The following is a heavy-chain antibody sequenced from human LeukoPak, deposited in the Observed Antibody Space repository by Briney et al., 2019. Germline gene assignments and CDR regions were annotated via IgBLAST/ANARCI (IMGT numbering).Heavy chain of an antibody. J-gene: IGHJ4*02. CDR3: ASGDYGGNDY. CDR2: MNPNSGNT. CDR1: GYTLTELS. V-gene: IGHV1-8*03. Sequence: ASVKVSCKVSGYTLTELSMHWVRQATGQGLEWMGWMNPNSGNTGYAQKFQGRVTITRNTSISTAYMELSSLRSEDTAVYYCASGDYGGNDYWGQGTLVTVSS. D-gene: IGHD4-23*01.